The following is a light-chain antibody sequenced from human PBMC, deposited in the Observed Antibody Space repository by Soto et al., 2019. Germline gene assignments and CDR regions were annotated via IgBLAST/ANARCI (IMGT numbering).Light chain of an antibody. V-gene: IGLV2-14*01. CDR1: SSDIGGFYY. J-gene: IGLJ1*01. CDR3: SSYTTTSPYV. Sequence: QSALTQPASVSGSPGQSITISCTGTSSDIGGFYYVSWYQHHPGKDPKLMIYEVSNRPSGVSNRFSGSKSGNTASLTISGLQAEDEADYYCSSYTTTSPYVFGTGPKVTVL. CDR2: EVS.